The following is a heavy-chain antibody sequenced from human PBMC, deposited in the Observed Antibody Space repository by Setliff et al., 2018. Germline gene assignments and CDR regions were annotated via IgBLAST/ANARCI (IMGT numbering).Heavy chain of an antibody. CDR2: IYTSGST. J-gene: IGHJ5*02. CDR1: GGSISSGSYY. D-gene: IGHD2-2*01. CDR3: ARRVTAAGGSFFYGWFDP. V-gene: IGHV4-61*09. Sequence: SETLSLTCTVSGGSISSGSYYWSWIRQPAGKGLEWIGHIYTSGSTNYNPSLKSRVTISVDTSKNQFSLKVSYVTAADTAVYYCARRVTAAGGSFFYGWFDPWGQGTLVTVSS.